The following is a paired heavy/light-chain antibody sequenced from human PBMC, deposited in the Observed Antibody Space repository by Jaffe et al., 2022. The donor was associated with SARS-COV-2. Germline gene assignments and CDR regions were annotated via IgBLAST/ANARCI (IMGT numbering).Heavy chain of an antibody. J-gene: IGHJ6*02. CDR3: ARDPPPRKYSSGWYLYYGMDV. D-gene: IGHD6-19*01. V-gene: IGHV4-4*07. Sequence: QVQLQESGPGLVKPSETLSLTCTVSGGSISSYYWSWIRQPAGKGLEWIGRIYTSGSTNYNPSLKSRVTMSVDTSKNQFSLKLSSVTAADTAVYYCARDPPPRKYSSGWYLYYGMDVWGQGTTVTVSS. CDR1: GGSISSYY. CDR2: IYTSGST.
Light chain of an antibody. CDR2: GAS. CDR3: QQYGSSEYT. Sequence: EIVLTQSPGTLSLSPGERATLSCRASQSVSSSYLAWYQQKPGQAPRLLIYGASSRATGIPDRFSGSGSGTDFTLTISRLEPEDFAVYYCQQYGSSEYTFGQGTKLEIK. J-gene: IGKJ2*01. CDR1: QSVSSSY. V-gene: IGKV3-20*01.